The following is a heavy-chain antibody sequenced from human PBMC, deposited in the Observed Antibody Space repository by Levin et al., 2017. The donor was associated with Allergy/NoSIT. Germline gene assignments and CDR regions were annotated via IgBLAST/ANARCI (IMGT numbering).Heavy chain of an antibody. Sequence: GGSLRLSCKGSGYSFTSYWIGWVRQMPGKGLEWMGIIYPGDSDTRYSPSFQGQVTISADKSISTAYLQWSSLKASDTAMYYCARPGYCSGGSCYSFDYWGQGTLVTVSS. CDR3: ARPGYCSGGSCYSFDY. CDR1: GYSFTSYW. CDR2: IYPGDSDT. D-gene: IGHD2-15*01. J-gene: IGHJ4*02. V-gene: IGHV5-51*01.